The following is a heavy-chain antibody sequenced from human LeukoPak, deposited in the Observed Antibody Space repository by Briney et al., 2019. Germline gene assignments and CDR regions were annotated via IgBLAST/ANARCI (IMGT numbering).Heavy chain of an antibody. CDR1: GFTFSSDA. Sequence: PGGSLRLSCSASGFTFSSDAMSWVRQAPGKGLEWVANIKQGGSEKDYANSVKGRFTISRDNAKNSVYLQMNSLRVEDTAVYYCARDRVATAAPFDHWGQGTLVTVSS. J-gene: IGHJ4*02. CDR2: IKQGGSEK. D-gene: IGHD6-13*01. V-gene: IGHV3-7*01. CDR3: ARDRVATAAPFDH.